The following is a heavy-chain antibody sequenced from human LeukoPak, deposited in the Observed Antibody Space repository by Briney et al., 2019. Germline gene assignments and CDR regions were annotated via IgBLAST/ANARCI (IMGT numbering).Heavy chain of an antibody. CDR3: ARSSIVVVSILDY. D-gene: IGHD2-2*01. CDR2: ISSDGGST. J-gene: IGHJ4*02. CDR1: GFPFSSYA. V-gene: IGHV3-64*01. Sequence: GGSLRLSCAASGFPFSSYAMHWVRQAPGKGLEYVSAISSDGGSTSYANSVKGRFTISRDNSKNTLYLQMGSLRAEDMAVYYCARSSIVVVSILDYWGQGTLVTVSS.